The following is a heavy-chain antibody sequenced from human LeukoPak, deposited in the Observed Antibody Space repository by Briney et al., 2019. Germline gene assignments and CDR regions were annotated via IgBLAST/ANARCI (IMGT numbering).Heavy chain of an antibody. CDR2: IKSKTDGGTT. V-gene: IGHV3-15*01. CDR3: TSDYDFWSRYFFYSMDV. D-gene: IGHD3-3*01. Sequence: GGSLRLSCTASGFTFADYAISWVRQAPGKGLEWVGRIKSKTDGGTTDYAAPVKGRFTISRDDSKNTLYLQMNSLKTADTAVYYCTSDYDFWSRYFFYSMDVWGKGTMVTVSS. J-gene: IGHJ6*03. CDR1: GFTFADYA.